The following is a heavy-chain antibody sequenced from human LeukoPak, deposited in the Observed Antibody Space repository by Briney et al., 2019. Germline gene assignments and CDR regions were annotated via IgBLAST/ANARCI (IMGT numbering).Heavy chain of an antibody. D-gene: IGHD3-16*01. V-gene: IGHV3-30-3*01. J-gene: IGHJ4*02. CDR1: GFTFSSYA. Sequence: PGGSLRLSCAASGFTFSSYAMHWVRQAPGKGLEWVAVISYDGSNKYYADSVKGRFTISRDNSKNTLYLQMNSLRAEDTAVYYCARSIGSLGLDYWGQGTPVTVSS. CDR3: ARSIGSLGLDY. CDR2: ISYDGSNK.